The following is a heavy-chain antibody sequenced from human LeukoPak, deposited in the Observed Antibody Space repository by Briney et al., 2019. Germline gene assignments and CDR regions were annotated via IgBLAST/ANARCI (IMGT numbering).Heavy chain of an antibody. CDR2: IYYSGST. J-gene: IGHJ4*02. V-gene: IGHV4-30-4*08. CDR3: ASYCSSTSCYTDGFDY. CDR1: GGSISSGDYY. Sequence: SETLSLTCTVSGGSISSGDYYWRWLRQPPGKGLEWIGYIYYSGSTYYNPSLKSRVTISVDTSKNQFSLKLSSVTAADTAVYYCASYCSSTSCYTDGFDYWGQGTLVTVSS. D-gene: IGHD2-2*02.